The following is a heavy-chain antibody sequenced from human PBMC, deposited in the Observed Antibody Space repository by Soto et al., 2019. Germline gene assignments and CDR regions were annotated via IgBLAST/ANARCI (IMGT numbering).Heavy chain of an antibody. J-gene: IGHJ5*02. Sequence: GGSLRLSWAASGFTFSSYSVNWVRPAPGKGLEWVSYISSSSSTIYYADSVKGRFTISRDNAKNSLYLQMNSLRAEDTAVYYCAGLRGEYGSGSYYRQGWFDPWGQGTLVTVSS. D-gene: IGHD3-10*01. CDR3: AGLRGEYGSGSYYRQGWFDP. V-gene: IGHV3-48*01. CDR1: GFTFSSYS. CDR2: ISSSSSTI.